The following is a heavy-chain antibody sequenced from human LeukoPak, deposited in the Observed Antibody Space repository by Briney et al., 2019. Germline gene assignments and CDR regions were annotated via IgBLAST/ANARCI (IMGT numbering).Heavy chain of an antibody. CDR2: ISYDGSNK. J-gene: IGHJ4*02. CDR3: ARELLHFDY. CDR1: GFTFSSYA. V-gene: IGHV3-30*04. D-gene: IGHD2-15*01. Sequence: GGSLRLSCAASGFTFSSYAMHWVRQAPGKGLEWVAVISYDGSNKYYADSVKGRFTISRDNSKNTLYLQMNSLRAEDTAVYYCARELLHFDYWGQETLVTVSS.